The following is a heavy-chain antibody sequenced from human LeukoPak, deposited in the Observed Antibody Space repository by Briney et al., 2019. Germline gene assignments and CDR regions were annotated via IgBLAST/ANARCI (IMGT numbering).Heavy chain of an antibody. D-gene: IGHD6-19*01. J-gene: IGHJ4*02. Sequence: SETLSLTCTVAGGSISSYYWSLIRQPAGKGLEWIGRIYTSGSTNYNPSLKSRVTMSVDTSKNQFSLKLSSVTAADTAVYYCARDSFLAGTVDYWGQGTLVTVSS. CDR3: ARDSFLAGTVDY. CDR2: IYTSGST. CDR1: GGSISSYY. V-gene: IGHV4-4*07.